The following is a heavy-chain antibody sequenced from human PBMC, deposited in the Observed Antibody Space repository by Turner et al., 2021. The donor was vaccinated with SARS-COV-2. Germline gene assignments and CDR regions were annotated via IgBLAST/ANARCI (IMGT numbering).Heavy chain of an antibody. CDR3: ARVGVGGSSWPKDFDY. V-gene: IGHV1-69*01. CDR1: GGTFITYA. D-gene: IGHD6-13*01. J-gene: IGHJ4*02. CDR2: IIPIFGTA. Sequence: QVQLVQSGAEVKKPGSSVKVSCKASGGTFITYAITWVRQAPGQGLEWMGGIIPIFGTANYEQKFQGRVTITADESTSTAYMELSSLRSEDTAVYYCARVGVGGSSWPKDFDYWGQGTLVTVSS.